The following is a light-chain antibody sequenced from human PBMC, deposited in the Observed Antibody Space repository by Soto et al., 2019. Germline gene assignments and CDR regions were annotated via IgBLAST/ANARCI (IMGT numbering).Light chain of an antibody. J-gene: IGKJ1*01. CDR3: LQHNPYPWM. CDR1: QDIRND. Sequence: EIQMTQYTSSLSASVGDRVTIIGGAGQDIRNDLSCYQQRPGQAPKRLIYAASTLQSGVPSTFSGDGSGTEFTLTISSLQSEDFATYSCLQHNPYPWMVGQGTKVDI. V-gene: IGKV1-17*01. CDR2: AAS.